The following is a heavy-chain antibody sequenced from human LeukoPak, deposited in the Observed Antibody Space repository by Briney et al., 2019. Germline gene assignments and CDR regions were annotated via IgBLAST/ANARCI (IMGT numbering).Heavy chain of an antibody. Sequence: SETLPLTFTVSGGSISGYYWSWIRPPPGKGLEWIGYIYYSGSTNYNPSLKSRVTISVDTSKNQFSLKLSSVTAADTAVYYCARATPNWFDPWGQGTLVTVSS. CDR2: IYYSGST. V-gene: IGHV4-59*08. J-gene: IGHJ5*02. D-gene: IGHD5-12*01. CDR1: GGSISGYY. CDR3: ARATPNWFDP.